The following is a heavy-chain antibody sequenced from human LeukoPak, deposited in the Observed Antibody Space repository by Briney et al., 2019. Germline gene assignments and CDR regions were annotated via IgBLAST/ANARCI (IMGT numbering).Heavy chain of an antibody. CDR3: ARLDYDILTGPFDY. J-gene: IGHJ4*02. Sequence: SETLSLTCTVSGGSISSYYWSWLRQPPGKGLEWIGYIYYSGSTNYNPSLKSRVTISVDTSKNQFSLKLSSVTAADTAVYYCARLDYDILTGPFDYWGQGTLVTVSS. D-gene: IGHD3-9*01. CDR2: IYYSGST. CDR1: GGSISSYY. V-gene: IGHV4-59*08.